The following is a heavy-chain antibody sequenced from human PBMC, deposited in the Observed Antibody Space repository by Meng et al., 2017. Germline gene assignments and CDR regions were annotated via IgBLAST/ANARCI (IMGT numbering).Heavy chain of an antibody. D-gene: IGHD3-22*01. Sequence: LQQVGLGLLKPSETLSRTSAGYGGAVSGYSCSGIRQPLGKGMEWIGEINHSGSTNYKPSLKCRVTISVDTSKNQFSLKLSSVTAADTAVYYCARAYSYDIGGYFNYWGQGTLVTVSS. CDR1: GGAVSGYS. J-gene: IGHJ4*02. CDR2: INHSGST. V-gene: IGHV4-34*01. CDR3: ARAYSYDIGGYFNY.